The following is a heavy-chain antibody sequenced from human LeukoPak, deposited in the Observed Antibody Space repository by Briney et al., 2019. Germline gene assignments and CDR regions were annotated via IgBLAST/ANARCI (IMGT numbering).Heavy chain of an antibody. V-gene: IGHV1-2*02. CDR2: INPNSGGT. Sequence: ASVKVSCKASGYTFTGYYMHWVRQAPGQGLEWMGWINPNSGGTNYAQKFRGRVTMTRDTSISTAYMELSRLRSDDTAVYYCARDGDCSSTSCYLPWGQGTLVTVSS. J-gene: IGHJ5*02. CDR1: GYTFTGYY. CDR3: ARDGDCSSTSCYLP. D-gene: IGHD2-2*01.